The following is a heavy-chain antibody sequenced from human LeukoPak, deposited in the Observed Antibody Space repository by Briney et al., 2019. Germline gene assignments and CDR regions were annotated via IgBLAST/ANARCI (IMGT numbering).Heavy chain of an antibody. Sequence: SETLSLTCAVSGGSISSGGYSWSWIRQPPGKGLEWIGYIYHSGSTYYNPSLKSRVTISVDRSKNQFSLKLRSVTAADTAVYYCARGYSKTAYNWFDPWGQGTLVTVSS. D-gene: IGHD4-11*01. CDR2: IYHSGST. V-gene: IGHV4-30-2*01. CDR3: ARGYSKTAYNWFDP. CDR1: GGSISSGGYS. J-gene: IGHJ5*02.